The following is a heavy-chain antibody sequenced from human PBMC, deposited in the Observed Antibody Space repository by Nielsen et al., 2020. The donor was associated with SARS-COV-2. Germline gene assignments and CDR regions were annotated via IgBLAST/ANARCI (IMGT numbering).Heavy chain of an antibody. D-gene: IGHD6-13*01. Sequence: ASVKVSCKASGYTFTSYGISWVRQAPGQGLEWMGWISAYNGNTNYAQKLQGRVTMTEDTSTDTAYMEMSSLRSEDTAVYYCAREKTDLSLAAAGTRYYYYGMDVWGQGTTVTVSS. CDR1: GYTFTSYG. J-gene: IGHJ6*02. V-gene: IGHV1-18*01. CDR3: AREKTDLSLAAAGTRYYYYGMDV. CDR2: ISAYNGNT.